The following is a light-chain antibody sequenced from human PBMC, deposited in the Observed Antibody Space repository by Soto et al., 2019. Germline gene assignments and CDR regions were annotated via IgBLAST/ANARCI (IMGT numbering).Light chain of an antibody. V-gene: IGLV1-47*01. CDR2: RNY. J-gene: IGLJ1*01. CDR3: ISYTSDDVRYV. CDR1: SSNIGSNY. Sequence: QSVLSQSPSASGTPGQRVTISCSGSSSNIGSNYVFWYQQLPGTAPKVLIYRNYQRPSGVPDRFSGSKSGSSASLAISGLRSEDEADYYCISYTSDDVRYVFGTGTKLTVL.